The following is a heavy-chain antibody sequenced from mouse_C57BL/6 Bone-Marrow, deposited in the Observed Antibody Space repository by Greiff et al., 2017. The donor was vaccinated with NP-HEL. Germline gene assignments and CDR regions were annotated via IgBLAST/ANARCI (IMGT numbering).Heavy chain of an antibody. CDR2: IDPSDSYT. V-gene: IGHV1-69*01. Sequence: QVQLKQPGAELVMPGASVKLSCKASGYTFTSYWMHWVKQRPGQGLEWIGEIDPSDSYTNYNQKFKGKSTLTVDKSSSTAYMQLSSLTSEDSAVYYCARSCYGGYFDVWGTGTTVTVSS. CDR1: GYTFTSYW. CDR3: ARSCYGGYFDV. J-gene: IGHJ1*03. D-gene: IGHD1-1*02.